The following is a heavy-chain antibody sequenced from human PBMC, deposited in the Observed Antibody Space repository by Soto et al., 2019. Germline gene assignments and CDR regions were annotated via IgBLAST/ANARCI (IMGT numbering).Heavy chain of an antibody. CDR2: ISGSGATT. J-gene: IGHJ6*02. CDR1: GFTFSSYA. D-gene: IGHD3-10*01. V-gene: IGHV3-23*01. Sequence: PGGSLRLSCAASGFTFSSYAMTWVRQAPGKGLEWVSGISGSGATTSYADSVRGRFTISRDNSKNTLYLQMNSLRAEDTAVYYCARGRGFYYYCYVMDVWGQGTTVIVSS. CDR3: ARGRGFYYYCYVMDV.